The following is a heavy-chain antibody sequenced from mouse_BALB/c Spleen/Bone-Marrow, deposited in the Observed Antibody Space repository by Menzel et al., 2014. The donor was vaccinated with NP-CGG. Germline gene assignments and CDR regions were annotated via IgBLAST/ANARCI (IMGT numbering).Heavy chain of an antibody. CDR3: SRLGYYGGFAY. V-gene: IGHV4-1*02. D-gene: IGHD2-3*01. CDR1: GFDFSRYW. Sequence: EVKLLESGGGLVHPRGSLKLSCAASGFDFSRYWMGWVRQAPGKGLEWIGEINPDSSTINYTPSLKDKFIISRDNAKNTLYLQMSKVRSEDTALYYCSRLGYYGGFAYWGQGTLVTVSA. CDR2: INPDSSTI. J-gene: IGHJ3*01.